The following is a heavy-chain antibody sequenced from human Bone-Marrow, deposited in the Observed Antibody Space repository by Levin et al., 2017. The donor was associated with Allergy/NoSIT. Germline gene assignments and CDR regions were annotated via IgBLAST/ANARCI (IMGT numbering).Heavy chain of an antibody. D-gene: IGHD1-1*01. CDR2: ISDSGSSV. Sequence: GGSLRLSCAASGFTFSGNYMSWIRQAPGKGLEWVSYISDSGSSVNDADSVTGRFTISRDNAKNSLYLQMNNLRADDTAVYYCARTGGAGPGGHFDLWGQGTLVTVSS. J-gene: IGHJ4*02. CDR1: GFTFSGNY. CDR3: ARTGGAGPGGHFDL. V-gene: IGHV3-11*01.